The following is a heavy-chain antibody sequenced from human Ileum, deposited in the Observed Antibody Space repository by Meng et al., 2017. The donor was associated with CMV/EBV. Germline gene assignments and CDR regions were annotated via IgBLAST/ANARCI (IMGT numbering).Heavy chain of an antibody. V-gene: IGHV3-74*02. CDR1: GFTFSGHW. CDR2: ISSDGSSI. J-gene: IGHJ4*02. D-gene: IGHD4-17*01. CDR3: TKGVNAAYGLFDY. Sequence: EVQLVESGGGLVKPGGSLRLSCAASGFTFSGHWMHWVRQAPGKGLVWVSRISSDGSSINYADSVKGRFTISRDNAKNTLYLQMSSLRTEDTAVYYCTKGVNAAYGLFDYWGQGALVTVSS.